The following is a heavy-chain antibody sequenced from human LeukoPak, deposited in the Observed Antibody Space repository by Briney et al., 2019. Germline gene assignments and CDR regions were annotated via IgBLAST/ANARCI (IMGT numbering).Heavy chain of an antibody. Sequence: ASVKVSCKASGYTFTSYGISWVRQAPGQGLEWMGWISAYNGNTNYAQKLQGRVTMTTDTSTSTAYMELRSLRSDDTAVYYCATSYRVLGAFDIRGQGTMVTVSS. CDR3: ATSYRVLGAFDI. CDR1: GYTFTSYG. V-gene: IGHV1-18*01. D-gene: IGHD1-26*01. J-gene: IGHJ3*02. CDR2: ISAYNGNT.